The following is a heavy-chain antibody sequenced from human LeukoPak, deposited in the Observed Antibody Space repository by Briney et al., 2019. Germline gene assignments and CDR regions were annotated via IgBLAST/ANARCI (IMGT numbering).Heavy chain of an antibody. J-gene: IGHJ4*02. CDR2: IIHSGST. CDR1: GGSFRGYS. V-gene: IGHV4-34*01. Sequence: SETLSLTCAVYGGSFRGYSWSWIRQPPGKGLEWIGEIIHSGSTNYNPSLKSRVTISIDTSKNQFSLKLSSVTAADTAVYYCARGYGDYLWGQGTLVTVSS. CDR3: ARGYGDYL. D-gene: IGHD4-17*01.